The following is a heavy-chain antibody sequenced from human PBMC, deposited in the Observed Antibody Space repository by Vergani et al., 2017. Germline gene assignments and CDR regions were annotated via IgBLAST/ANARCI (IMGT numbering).Heavy chain of an antibody. V-gene: IGHV4-4*02. J-gene: IGHJ6*03. D-gene: IGHD6-13*01. CDR1: GGSISSSNW. CDR3: ARQKAAAGYYYYYMDV. Sequence: QVQLQESGPGLVKPSGTLSLTCAVSGGSISSSNWWSWVRQPPGKGLEWIGEIYHSGSTNYNPSLKSRVTISVDKSQNQFSLQLSSVTAADTAVYYCARQKAAAGYYYYYMDVWGKGTTVTVSS. CDR2: IYHSGST.